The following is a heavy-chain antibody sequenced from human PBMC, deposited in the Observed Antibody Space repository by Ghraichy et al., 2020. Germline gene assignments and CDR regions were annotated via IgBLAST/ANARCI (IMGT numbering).Heavy chain of an antibody. CDR2: IKSNTDGGTA. J-gene: IGHJ3*02. D-gene: IGHD2-2*01. CDR3: TTYAVIRGAFDI. V-gene: IGHV3-15*01. Sequence: LSLTCAASGFTFSNAWMNWVRQAPGKGLEWVGRIKSNTDGGTADYAAPVKGRFTISRDDSKNTLYLQMNSLKTEDTAVYFCTTYAVIRGAFDIWGQGTLVTVSS. CDR1: GFTFSNAW.